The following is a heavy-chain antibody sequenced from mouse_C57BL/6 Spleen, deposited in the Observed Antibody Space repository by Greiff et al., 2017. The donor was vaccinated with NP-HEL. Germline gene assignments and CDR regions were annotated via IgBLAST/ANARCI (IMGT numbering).Heavy chain of an antibody. CDR3: AIITTVDWYFDV. Sequence: QVQLKESGAELAKPGASVKLSCKASGYTFTNYWMHWVKQRPGQGLEWIGYINPSSGYTKYNQKFKDTATLTADKSSSTAYMQLSSLTYEDSAVYYCAIITTVDWYFDVWGTGTTVTVSS. D-gene: IGHD1-1*01. CDR1: GYTFTNYW. V-gene: IGHV1-7*01. J-gene: IGHJ1*03. CDR2: INPSSGYT.